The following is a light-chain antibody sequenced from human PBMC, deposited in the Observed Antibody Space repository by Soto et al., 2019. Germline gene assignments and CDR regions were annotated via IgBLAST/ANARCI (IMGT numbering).Light chain of an antibody. CDR2: DVT. J-gene: IGLJ1*01. CDR1: SSDVGGYNY. Sequence: QSALTQPPSASGSPGQSVAISCTGTSSDVGGYNYVSWYQQYPGKAPKLMIYDVTKRPSGVPDRFSGSKSGNTASLTVSGLQAEDEADYYYSSYAGTHIVFGTGTKLTVL. V-gene: IGLV2-8*01. CDR3: SSYAGTHIV.